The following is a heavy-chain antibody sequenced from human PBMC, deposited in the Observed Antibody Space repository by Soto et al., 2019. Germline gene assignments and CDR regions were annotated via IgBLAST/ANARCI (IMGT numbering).Heavy chain of an antibody. CDR1: GGSFSGYY. CDR3: ARGWGGYRPC. V-gene: IGHV4-34*01. J-gene: IGHJ4*02. Sequence: QVQLQQWGAGLLKPSETLSLTCAVYGGSFSGYYWSWIRQPPGKGLEWIGEINHSGSTNYNPSLKSRVTISVDTSKNQFSLKLSSVTAADTAVYYCARGWGGYRPCWGQGTLVTVSS. CDR2: INHSGST. D-gene: IGHD3-3*01.